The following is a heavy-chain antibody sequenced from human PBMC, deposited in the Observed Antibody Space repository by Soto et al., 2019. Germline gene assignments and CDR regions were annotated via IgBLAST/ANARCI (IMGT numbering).Heavy chain of an antibody. J-gene: IGHJ4*02. CDR3: AKDKNLDY. V-gene: IGHV3-30*18. CDR2: ISYDGSNK. Sequence: PGGSLRLSCAASGFTFSSYGVHWVRQAPGKGLEWVAVISYDGSNKYYADSVKGRFTISRDNSKNTLYLQMNSLRAEDTAVYYCAKDKNLDYWGQGTLVTVSS. CDR1: GFTFSSYG.